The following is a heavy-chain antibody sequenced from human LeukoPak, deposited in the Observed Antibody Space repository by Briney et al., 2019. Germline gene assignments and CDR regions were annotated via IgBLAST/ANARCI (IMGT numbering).Heavy chain of an antibody. J-gene: IGHJ4*02. CDR3: ARLLVMDTAMDLFDY. Sequence: GESLKISCKGSGYSFTSYWIGWVRQMPGKGREWMGIIYPGDSDTRYSPSFQGQVTISADKSISTAYLQWSSLKASDTAMCYCARLLVMDTAMDLFDYWGQGTLVTVSS. CDR2: IYPGDSDT. V-gene: IGHV5-51*01. CDR1: GYSFTSYW. D-gene: IGHD5-18*01.